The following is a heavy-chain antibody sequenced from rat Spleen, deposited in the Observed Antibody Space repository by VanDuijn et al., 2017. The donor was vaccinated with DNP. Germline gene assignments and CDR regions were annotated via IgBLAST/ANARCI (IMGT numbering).Heavy chain of an antibody. CDR2: ISYDGSRT. CDR1: GFTFSDYA. V-gene: IGHV5-17*01. D-gene: IGHD3-1*01. Sequence: EVQLVESGGGLVQPGRSLKLSCAASGFTFSDYAMAWVRQAPKKGLEWVATISYDGSRTYYRDSVTGRFIVSRDNAKSTLDLQMDSLRSEDTASYYCVRRGGKGLFSKWGQGTLVTVSS. CDR3: VRRGGKGLFSK. J-gene: IGHJ3*01.